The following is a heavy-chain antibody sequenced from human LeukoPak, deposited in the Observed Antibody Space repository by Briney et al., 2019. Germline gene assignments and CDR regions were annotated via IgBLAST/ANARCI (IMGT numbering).Heavy chain of an antibody. Sequence: SETLSLTCAVYGESFRVYYGSWIPQPPGRGREWIGEIIHSGSTNYNPSLKSRVTISVDTSKKQFSLKLSSVTAADTAVYYCARLVVVRGVINWGQGTLVTVSS. V-gene: IGHV4-34*12. CDR2: IIHSGST. J-gene: IGHJ4*02. CDR3: ARLVVVRGVIN. D-gene: IGHD3-10*01. CDR1: GESFRVYY.